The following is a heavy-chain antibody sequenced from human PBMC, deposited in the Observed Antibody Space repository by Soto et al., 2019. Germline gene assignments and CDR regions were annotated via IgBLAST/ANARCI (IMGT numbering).Heavy chain of an antibody. V-gene: IGHV1-69*04. CDR2: IIPILGVT. D-gene: IGHD2-2*01. CDR1: GGTFSNYS. Sequence: GASVKVSCKASGGTFSNYSITWVRQAPGQGLEWMGRIIPILGVTNYAQKFQGRVTITADKSTSTAYMELSSLRSEDTAVYYCAREASAPRFCSSITCRNWFDPWGQGTLVTVSS. J-gene: IGHJ5*02. CDR3: AREASAPRFCSSITCRNWFDP.